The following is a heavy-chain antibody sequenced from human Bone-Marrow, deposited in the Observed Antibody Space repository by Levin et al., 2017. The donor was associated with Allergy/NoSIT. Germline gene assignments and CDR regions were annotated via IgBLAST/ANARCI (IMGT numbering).Heavy chain of an antibody. J-gene: IGHJ2*01. CDR3: ARRRGDDLGDWYFDL. CDR1: GFSLSNTTVG. V-gene: IGHV2-26*01. CDR2: IFPNDEK. Sequence: GSGPTLVKPTETLTLTCTVSGFSLSNTTVGVSWIRQPPGKALEWLAHIFPNDEKSYSISLKTRLTISKDTSKSQVVLTMTNMDPVDTATYSCARRRGDDLGDWYFDLWGRGTLVTVSS. D-gene: IGHD4-17*01.